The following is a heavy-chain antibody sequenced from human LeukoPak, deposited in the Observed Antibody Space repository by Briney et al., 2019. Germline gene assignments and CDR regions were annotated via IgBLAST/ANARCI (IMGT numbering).Heavy chain of an antibody. CDR1: GFTVSSYS. J-gene: IGHJ4*02. CDR2: ISTSSSYI. D-gene: IGHD5-12*01. Sequence: GGSLRLSCAASGFTVSSYSMNWVRQAPVKGLEWVSSISTSSSYIYYADSVKGRFTISRDNAKNSLYLQMNSLRAEDTAVYYCARVSGYSGTIRGYFDYWGQGTLVTVFS. V-gene: IGHV3-21*01. CDR3: ARVSGYSGTIRGYFDY.